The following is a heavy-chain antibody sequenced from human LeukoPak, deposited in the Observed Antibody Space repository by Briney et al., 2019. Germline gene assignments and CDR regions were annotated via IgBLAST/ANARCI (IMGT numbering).Heavy chain of an antibody. CDR1: GFKFDDYG. V-gene: IGHV3-20*04. J-gene: IGHJ4*02. Sequence: GSLRLSCAASGFKFDDYGMSWVRQAPGKGLEWVSGLNWNGGSTGYADSVKGRFTISRDNAKNSLYLQMNSLRAEDTALYYCARGATGTTFDYWGQGTLVTVSS. D-gene: IGHD1-1*01. CDR2: LNWNGGST. CDR3: ARGATGTTFDY.